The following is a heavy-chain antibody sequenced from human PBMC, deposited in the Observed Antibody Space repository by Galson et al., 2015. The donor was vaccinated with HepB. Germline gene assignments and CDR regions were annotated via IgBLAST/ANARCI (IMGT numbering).Heavy chain of an antibody. J-gene: IGHJ4*02. D-gene: IGHD7-27*01. V-gene: IGHV1-46*01. CDR2: INPSDGSI. Sequence: SVKASCKASGYTFTTYYVHWVRQAPGQGLEWMGIINPSDGSISHTQKFQGRITMTRDTSTSTLYMELSSLSSEDTAVYYCARNINWGSDYWGQGTLVTVSS. CDR1: GYTFTTYY. CDR3: ARNINWGSDY.